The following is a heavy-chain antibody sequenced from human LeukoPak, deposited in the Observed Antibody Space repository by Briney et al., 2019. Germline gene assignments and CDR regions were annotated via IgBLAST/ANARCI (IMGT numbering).Heavy chain of an antibody. CDR3: ARLEDYDILTGFDY. CDR1: GFTFSSYW. D-gene: IGHD3-9*01. V-gene: IGHV3-7*01. CDR2: IKQDGSDK. J-gene: IGHJ4*02. Sequence: PGGSLRLSCAASGFTFSSYWMTWVRQAPGKGLEWVANIKQDGSDKYYVGSVKGRVTISRDNAKNSLYLQMNSLRAEDTALYYCARLEDYDILTGFDYWGQGTLVTVSS.